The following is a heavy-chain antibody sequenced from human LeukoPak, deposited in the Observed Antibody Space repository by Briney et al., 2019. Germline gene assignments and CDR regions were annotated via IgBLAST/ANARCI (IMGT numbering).Heavy chain of an antibody. J-gene: IGHJ6*04. V-gene: IGHV4-38-2*02. CDR1: GYSISRGYY. D-gene: IGHD2-21*02. Sequence: SETLSLTCTVSGYSISRGYYWGWIRQPPGKGLEWIGSIYHSGSTYYNPSLKSRVTISVDTSKNQFSLKLSSVTAADTAVYYCAKDAGGDFELWRFASDVWGKGTTVTVSS. CDR3: AKDAGGDFELWRFASDV. CDR2: IYHSGST.